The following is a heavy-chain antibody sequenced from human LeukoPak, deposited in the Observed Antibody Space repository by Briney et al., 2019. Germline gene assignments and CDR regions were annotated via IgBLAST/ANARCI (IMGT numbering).Heavy chain of an antibody. CDR2: IYYSGST. CDR3: ARIHVDIVAPGAFDI. V-gene: IGHV4-59*08. CDR1: GGSISSYY. D-gene: IGHD5-12*01. J-gene: IGHJ3*02. Sequence: PSETLSLTCSVSGGSISSYYWSWIRQPPGKGLEWIGYIYYSGSTNYNPSLKSRVTIPVDRSKNQFSLKLSSVTAADTAMYYCARIHVDIVAPGAFDIWGQGTMVTVSS.